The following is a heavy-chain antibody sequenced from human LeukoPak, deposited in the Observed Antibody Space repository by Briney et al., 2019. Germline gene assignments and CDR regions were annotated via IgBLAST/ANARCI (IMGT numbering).Heavy chain of an antibody. V-gene: IGHV3-74*01. CDR3: ARDIWFGEGAFDI. CDR2: INSDGSST. J-gene: IGHJ3*02. D-gene: IGHD3-10*01. CDR1: GFTFSSYW. Sequence: PGGSLRLSCAASGFTFSSYWMHWVRQAPGKGLVWVSCINSDGSSTSYADSVKGRFTISRDNAKNSLYLQMNSLRAEDTAVYYCARDIWFGEGAFDIWGQGTMVTVSS.